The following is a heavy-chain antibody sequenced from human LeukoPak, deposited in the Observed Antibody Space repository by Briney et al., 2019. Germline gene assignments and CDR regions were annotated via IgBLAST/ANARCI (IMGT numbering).Heavy chain of an antibody. CDR1: GFTFSIYG. CDR3: ASPGVYSGYEGNDY. D-gene: IGHD5-12*01. CDR2: ISYDGSNK. V-gene: IGHV3-30*19. Sequence: GGSLRLSCAASGFTFSIYGMHWVRQAPGKGLEWVAVISYDGSNKYYADSVKGRFTISRDNSKNTLYLQMNSLRAEDTAVYYCASPGVYSGYEGNDYWGQGTLVTVSS. J-gene: IGHJ4*02.